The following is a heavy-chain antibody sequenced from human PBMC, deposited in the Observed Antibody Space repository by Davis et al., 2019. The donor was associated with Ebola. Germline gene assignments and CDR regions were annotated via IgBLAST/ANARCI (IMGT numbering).Heavy chain of an antibody. CDR1: GGTPSSYA. V-gene: IGHV1-69*05. CDR3: TRGYCSVSSCYPFDS. J-gene: IGHJ4*02. D-gene: IGHD2-2*01. CDR2: IIPVLGTD. Sequence: SVKVSCKASGGTPSSYAFSWVRQAPGQGLEWLGGIIPVLGTDNYTPGFHGRLTITTDESATTAYMELTRLTSDDTAVYYCTRGYCSVSSCYPFDSWGQGTQVTVSS.